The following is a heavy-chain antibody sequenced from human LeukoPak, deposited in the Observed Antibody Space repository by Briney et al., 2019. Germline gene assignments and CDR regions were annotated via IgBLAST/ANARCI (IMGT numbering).Heavy chain of an antibody. CDR2: IYHSGST. V-gene: IGHV4-30-2*01. J-gene: IGHJ4*02. CDR3: AKEGSYGSGSLTN. Sequence: SQTLSLTCAVSGGSISSGGYSWSWIRQPPGKCLEWIGYIYHSGSTYYNPSLKSRVTISVDRSKNQFSLKLSSVTAADTAVYYCAKEGSYGSGSLTNWGQGTLVTVSS. D-gene: IGHD3-10*01. CDR1: GGSISSGGYS.